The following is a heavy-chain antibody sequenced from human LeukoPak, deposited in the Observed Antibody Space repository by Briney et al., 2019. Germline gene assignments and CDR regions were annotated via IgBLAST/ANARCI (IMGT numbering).Heavy chain of an antibody. CDR2: IKQDGSEK. CDR1: GFTFSSYA. Sequence: GRSLRLSCAASGFTFSSYAMHWVRQAPGKGLEWVANIKQDGSEKYYVDSVKGRFTISRDNAKNSLYLQMNSLGGDDTAIYYCATYNSVNAREFQYWGQGTLVTVPS. J-gene: IGHJ1*01. CDR3: ATYNSVNAREFQY. D-gene: IGHD5/OR15-5a*01. V-gene: IGHV3-7*01.